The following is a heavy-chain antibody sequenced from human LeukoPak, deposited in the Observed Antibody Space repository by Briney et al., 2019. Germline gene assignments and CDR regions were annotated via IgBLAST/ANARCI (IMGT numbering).Heavy chain of an antibody. CDR1: GFTFSSYW. CDR2: INEHGGDM. Sequence: GGSLRLSCAASGFTFSSYWMSWVCQAPGKGLEWVANINEHGGDMYYVGSVKGRFTISRDNAKNSLYLQMNSLRADNTAVYYCARDLFTEGEDYWGQGTLVTVSS. J-gene: IGHJ4*02. D-gene: IGHD3-16*01. CDR3: ARDLFTEGEDY. V-gene: IGHV3-7*01.